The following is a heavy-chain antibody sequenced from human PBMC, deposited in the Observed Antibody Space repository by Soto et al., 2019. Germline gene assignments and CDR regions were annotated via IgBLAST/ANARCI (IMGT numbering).Heavy chain of an antibody. V-gene: IGHV3-15*07. CDR1: GFTFSNAC. J-gene: IGHJ6*02. CDR3: TTHSNYLYYYYYYGMDV. CDR2: IKSKTDGGTT. Sequence: GGSLRLSCAASGFTFSNACMNWVRQAPGKGLEWVGRIKSKTDGGTTDYAAPVKGRFTISRDDSKNTLYLQMNSLKTEDTAVYYCTTHSNYLYYYYYYGMDVWGQGTTVTVSS. D-gene: IGHD4-4*01.